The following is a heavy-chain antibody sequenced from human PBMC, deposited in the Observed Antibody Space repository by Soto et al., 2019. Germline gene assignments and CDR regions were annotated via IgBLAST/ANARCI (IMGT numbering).Heavy chain of an antibody. CDR3: AKGGPYYDFVLEY. D-gene: IGHD3-3*01. CDR2: ISGTTGKT. J-gene: IGHJ4*02. V-gene: IGHV3-23*01. CDR1: GFTFRNYA. Sequence: GSLRLSCAASGFTFRNYAMTWVRQAPGKGLEWVSAISGTTGKTYYADSVRGRLTISRDNSKNTLYLQLNSLRAEDTAVYYCAKGGPYYDFVLEYWGQGTLVTVLL.